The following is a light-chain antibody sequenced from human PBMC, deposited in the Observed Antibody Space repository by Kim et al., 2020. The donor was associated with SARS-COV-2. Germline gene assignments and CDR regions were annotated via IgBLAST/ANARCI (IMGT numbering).Light chain of an antibody. CDR1: QSVSSY. CDR2: DAS. Sequence: SLSPGERATLSCRASQSVSSYLAWYQQKPGQAPRLLIYDASNRATGIPARFSGSGSGTDFTLTISSLEPEDFAVYYCQQRAYWLTFGGGTKVDIK. V-gene: IGKV3-11*01. CDR3: QQRAYWLT. J-gene: IGKJ4*01.